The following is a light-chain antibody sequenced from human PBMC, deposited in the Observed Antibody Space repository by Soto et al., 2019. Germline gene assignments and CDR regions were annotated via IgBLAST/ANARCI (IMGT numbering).Light chain of an antibody. J-gene: IGLJ2*01. CDR1: SSDVGGYNY. CDR2: DVS. V-gene: IGLV2-14*01. Sequence: QSALNQPASVSGSPGQSITISCTGTSSDVGGYNYVSWYQQHPGKAPKLMIYDVSNRPSGVSNRFSGSKSGNTASLTISGLQAEDEADYYCSSYTSSNTLVFGGGTKLTVL. CDR3: SSYTSSNTLV.